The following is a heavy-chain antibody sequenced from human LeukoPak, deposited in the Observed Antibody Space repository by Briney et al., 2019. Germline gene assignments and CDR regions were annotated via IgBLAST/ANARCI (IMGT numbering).Heavy chain of an antibody. J-gene: IGHJ6*03. CDR3: AKNGDRGAYCSGGSCYPYYYYYMDV. Sequence: SGGSLRPSCAASGFTFSSYGMSWVRQAPGKGLEWVSAVSGSGGTTYYADSVKGRFTISRDNSKNTLSLQMNSLRAEDTAIYYCAKNGDRGAYCSGGSCYPYYYYYMDVWGKGTTVTISS. CDR1: GFTFSSYG. D-gene: IGHD2-15*01. V-gene: IGHV3-23*01. CDR2: VSGSGGTT.